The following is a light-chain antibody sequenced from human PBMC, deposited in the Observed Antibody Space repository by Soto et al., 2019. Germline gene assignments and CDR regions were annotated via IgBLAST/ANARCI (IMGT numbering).Light chain of an antibody. J-gene: IGLJ2*01. CDR1: SGSVSINYY. CDR3: VIYLGRGNVG. Sequence: QAVVTQEPSLSVSPGGTVTLTCGLTSGSVSINYYPSWYQQTPGQTPRTLIYNTNTRSSGIPGRFSGSILGNKAALTITGAQADEESDYYGVIYLGRGNVGFGGGTKVTVL. CDR2: NTN. V-gene: IGLV8-61*01.